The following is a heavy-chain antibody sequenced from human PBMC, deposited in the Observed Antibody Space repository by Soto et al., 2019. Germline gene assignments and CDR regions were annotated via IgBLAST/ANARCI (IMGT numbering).Heavy chain of an antibody. CDR2: ISSGGSTV. D-gene: IGHD4-17*01. V-gene: IGHV3-11*01. Sequence: QVQLVESGGGLVKPGGSLRLSCAASGFTFSDYYMSWIRQAPGKGLEWVSYISSGGSTVYYADSVKGRFTISRDNAKNELYPQMTSLIAEVTAVYYCARGDYGDFAAHWGQGTMVNVSS. CDR1: GFTFSDYY. CDR3: ARGDYGDFAAH. J-gene: IGHJ3*01.